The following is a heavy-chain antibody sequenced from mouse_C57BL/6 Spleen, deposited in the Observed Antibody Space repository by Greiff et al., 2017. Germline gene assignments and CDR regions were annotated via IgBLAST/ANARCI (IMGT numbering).Heavy chain of an antibody. Sequence: VQLQQPGAELVRPGTSVKLSCKASGYTFTSYWMHWVKQRPGQGLEWIGVIDPSDSYTNYNQKFKGKATLTLDTSSSTAYMPLSSLTSEDSAVYYCAPIYYGYGDYWGQGTTLTVSS. D-gene: IGHD2-2*01. CDR3: APIYYGYGDY. CDR1: GYTFTSYW. CDR2: IDPSDSYT. V-gene: IGHV1-59*01. J-gene: IGHJ2*01.